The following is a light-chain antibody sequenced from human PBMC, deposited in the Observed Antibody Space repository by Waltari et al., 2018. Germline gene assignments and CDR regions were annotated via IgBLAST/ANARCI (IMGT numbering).Light chain of an antibody. J-gene: IGLJ1*01. CDR3: CSYADSSTYV. CDR2: DVY. CDR1: SRDFGDYNY. Sequence: QSALTQPRSVSGSPGQSVTISCTGTSRDFGDYNYVPWYQQHPGKAPKVMIYDVYKRRTAVPTRFSGSKSGNQASLTIAGVQADDGADYSCCSYADSSTYVFGPGTQVTVL. V-gene: IGLV2-11*01.